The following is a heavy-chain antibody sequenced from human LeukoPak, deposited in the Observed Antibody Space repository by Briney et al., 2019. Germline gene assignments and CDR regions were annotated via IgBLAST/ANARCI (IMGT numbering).Heavy chain of an antibody. CDR3: ARVYYDILTGYFPYYYYYMDV. Sequence: SETLSLTCTVSGGSISSNSYYWGWIRQPPGKGLEWIGSMYYSGSTYYNPSLKSRVTISVDTSKNQVSLKLSSVTAADTAVYYCARVYYDILTGYFPYYYYYMDVWGKETTVTISS. V-gene: IGHV4-39*07. CDR1: GGSISSNSYY. J-gene: IGHJ6*03. CDR2: MYYSGST. D-gene: IGHD3-9*01.